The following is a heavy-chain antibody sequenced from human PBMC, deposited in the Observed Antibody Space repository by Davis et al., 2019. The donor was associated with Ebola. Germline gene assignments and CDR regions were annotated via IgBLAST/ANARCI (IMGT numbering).Heavy chain of an antibody. CDR2: IYPGDSDT. D-gene: IGHD5-18*01. CDR1: GYSFTSYW. J-gene: IGHJ6*02. Sequence: KVSCKASGYSFTSYWIGWVRQMPGKGLEWMGIIYPGDSDTRYSPSFQGQVTISADKSISTAYLQWSSLKASDTAMYYCARETRGYSYGAMFYYYYGMDVWGQGTTVTVSS. CDR3: ARETRGYSYGAMFYYYYGMDV. V-gene: IGHV5-51*01.